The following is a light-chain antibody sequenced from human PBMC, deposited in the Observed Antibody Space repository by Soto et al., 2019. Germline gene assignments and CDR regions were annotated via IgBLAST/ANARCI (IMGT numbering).Light chain of an antibody. CDR1: QSISNY. J-gene: IGKJ5*01. CDR2: ASS. Sequence: DIQMTQSPSSLCASIGDRVTITCRASQSISNYLNWYQQKPGKAPKLLISASSDLQSGVQSRFSGSRSGTEFSLTISSLQPEDLATYYCQQSYSRPPITFGQGTRLEIK. CDR3: QQSYSRPPIT. V-gene: IGKV1-39*01.